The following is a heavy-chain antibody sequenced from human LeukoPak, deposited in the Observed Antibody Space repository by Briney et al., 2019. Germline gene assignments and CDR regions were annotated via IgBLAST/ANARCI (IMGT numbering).Heavy chain of an antibody. Sequence: GGSLRLSCAASGFTFSDYYMSWIRQTPGGLEWVSYINSGGSTKDYADSVKGRFTISRDNAKNSLYLQMNSLRAEDTAVYYCARHISGRFSVDYWGQGTLVTVSS. V-gene: IGHV3-11*01. CDR2: INSGGSTK. CDR3: ARHISGRFSVDY. CDR1: GFTFSDYY. J-gene: IGHJ4*02. D-gene: IGHD1-26*01.